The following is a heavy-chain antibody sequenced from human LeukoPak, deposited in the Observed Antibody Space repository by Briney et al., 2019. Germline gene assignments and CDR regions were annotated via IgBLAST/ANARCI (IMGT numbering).Heavy chain of an antibody. D-gene: IGHD2-2*01. CDR3: ARTTEGYCSSTRCYGFSYYYYMDV. CDR2: IYYSGST. Sequence: SETLSLTCTVSGGSISSSSYYWGWIRQPPGKGLEWIGSIYYSGSTNYNPSLNSRVTISVDMSKNQFSLKLRSVTAADTAVYYCARTTEGYCSSTRCYGFSYYYYMDVWGRGTTVTISS. V-gene: IGHV4-39*07. J-gene: IGHJ6*03. CDR1: GGSISSSSYY.